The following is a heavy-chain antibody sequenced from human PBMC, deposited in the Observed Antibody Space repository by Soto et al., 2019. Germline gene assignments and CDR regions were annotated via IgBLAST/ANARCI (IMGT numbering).Heavy chain of an antibody. V-gene: IGHV4-31*03. CDR3: ARDAPICNTVTTNHSYWYCDL. J-gene: IGHJ2*01. Sequence: QVQLQESGPGLVKPSQTLSLTCTVSGGSISSGSYYWSWIRQHPGKALEWIGYIYYSGNTYYNPSLKSRGTISVVTSKNQFSLKLRSVAAADTAVYYCARDAPICNTVTTNHSYWYCDLWGRGPLVAVSS. CDR2: IYYSGNT. D-gene: IGHD4-17*01. CDR1: GGSISSGSYY.